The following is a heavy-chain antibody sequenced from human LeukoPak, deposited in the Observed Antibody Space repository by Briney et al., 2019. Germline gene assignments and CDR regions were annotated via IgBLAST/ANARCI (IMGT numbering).Heavy chain of an antibody. CDR1: GFTFSSYA. Sequence: PGGSLRLSCAASGFTFSSYAMHWVRQAPGKVLEYVSAISSNGGSTYYANSVKGRFTISRDNSKNTLYLQMGSLRAEDMAVYYCARGSSNRRNYYYYYMDVWGKGTTVTVSS. D-gene: IGHD6-13*01. CDR2: ISSNGGST. J-gene: IGHJ6*03. CDR3: ARGSSNRRNYYYYYMDV. V-gene: IGHV3-64*01.